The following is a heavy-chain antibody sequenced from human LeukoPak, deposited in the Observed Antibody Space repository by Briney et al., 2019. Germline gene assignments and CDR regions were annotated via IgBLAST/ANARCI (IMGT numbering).Heavy chain of an antibody. CDR1: GFTFRSYW. Sequence: GGSLRLSCAASGFTFRSYWMSWVRQAPGKGLEWVSAISGSGGSTYYADSVKGRFTISRDNSKNTLYLQMNSLRAEDTAVYYCAKDLYPRGAFDIWGQGTMVTVSS. V-gene: IGHV3-23*01. D-gene: IGHD3-16*01. CDR3: AKDLYPRGAFDI. J-gene: IGHJ3*02. CDR2: ISGSGGST.